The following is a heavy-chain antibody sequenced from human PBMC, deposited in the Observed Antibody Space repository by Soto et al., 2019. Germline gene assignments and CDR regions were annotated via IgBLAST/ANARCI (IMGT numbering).Heavy chain of an antibody. CDR3: AKVPLQWLQSDYGMDV. Sequence: GGSLRLSCAASGFTFSSYAMSWVRQAPGKGLEWVSAISGSGGSTYYADSVKGRFTISRDNSKNTLYLQMNSLRAEDTAVYYCAKVPLQWLQSDYGMDVWGQGTTVTVSS. CDR2: ISGSGGST. J-gene: IGHJ6*02. D-gene: IGHD5-12*01. V-gene: IGHV3-23*01. CDR1: GFTFSSYA.